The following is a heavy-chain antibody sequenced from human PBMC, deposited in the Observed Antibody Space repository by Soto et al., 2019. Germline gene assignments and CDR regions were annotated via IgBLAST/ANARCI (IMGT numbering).Heavy chain of an antibody. Sequence: PSETLSLTCIVSGESISSSSYYWNWIRQSPGKGLEWIGYIFYGGHTNYNPSLRGRATISVDTSKNQFSLKLSSVTAADTAVYYCARSPQYSSGWNGGSDYWGQGTLVTVSS. V-gene: IGHV4-61*01. CDR2: IFYGGHT. D-gene: IGHD6-19*01. CDR3: ARSPQYSSGWNGGSDY. CDR1: GESISSSSYY. J-gene: IGHJ4*02.